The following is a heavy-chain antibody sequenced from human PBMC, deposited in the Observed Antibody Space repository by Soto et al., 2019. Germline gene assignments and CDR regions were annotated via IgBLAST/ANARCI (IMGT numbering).Heavy chain of an antibody. CDR2: IVVGSGNT. V-gene: IGHV1-58*01. Sequence: SVKVSCKASGFTFTSSAVQWVRQARGQRLEWIGWIVVGSGNTNYAQKFQERVTITRDMSTSTAYMELSSLRSEDTAVYYCAAGPTAGIDQHTPNYYYYGMDVWGQGTTVTVSS. CDR1: GFTFTSSA. CDR3: AAGPTAGIDQHTPNYYYYGMDV. D-gene: IGHD6-13*01. J-gene: IGHJ6*02.